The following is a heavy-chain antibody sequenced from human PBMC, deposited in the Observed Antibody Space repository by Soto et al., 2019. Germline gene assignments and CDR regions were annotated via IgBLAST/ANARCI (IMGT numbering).Heavy chain of an antibody. V-gene: IGHV4-4*07. CDR2: IYTSGST. D-gene: IGHD3-22*01. CDR3: ARGRGYYDSSWVYYYGMDV. Sequence: SETLSLTCTVSGGSISSYYWSWIRQPAGKGLEWIGRIYTSGSTNYNPSLKSRVTMSVDTSKNQFSLKLSSVTAADTAVYYCARGRGYYDSSWVYYYGMDVWGQGTTITVSS. CDR1: GGSISSYY. J-gene: IGHJ6*02.